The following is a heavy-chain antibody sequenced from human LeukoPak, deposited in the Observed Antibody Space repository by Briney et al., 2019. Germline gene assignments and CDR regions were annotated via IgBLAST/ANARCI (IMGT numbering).Heavy chain of an antibody. CDR2: ISSDGRYK. D-gene: IGHD1-26*01. J-gene: IGHJ1*01. CDR1: GFTFSGYT. CDR3: ARDRSIVGVSPFQH. V-gene: IGHV3-30*04. Sequence: GGSLRLSCAASGFTFSGYTMHWVRQAPGKGLELVAFISSDGRYKSHADSVKCRCTISRDNSKNTLYLQMNSLRPEDTAVYYCARDRSIVGVSPFQHWGQGTLVTVSS.